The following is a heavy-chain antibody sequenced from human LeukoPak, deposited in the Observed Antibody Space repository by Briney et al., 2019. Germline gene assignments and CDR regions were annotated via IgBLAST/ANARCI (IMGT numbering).Heavy chain of an antibody. D-gene: IGHD2-2*02. CDR3: AKELPDYIVVVPAAIAEYYFDY. V-gene: IGHV3-30*18. CDR2: ISYDGSNK. Sequence: GRSLRLSCAASGFTFSSYGMHWVRQAPGKGLEWVAVISYDGSNKYYADSVKGRFTTSRDNSKNTLYLQMNSLRAEDTAVYYCAKELPDYIVVVPAAIAEYYFDYWGQGTLVTVSS. CDR1: GFTFSSYG. J-gene: IGHJ4*02.